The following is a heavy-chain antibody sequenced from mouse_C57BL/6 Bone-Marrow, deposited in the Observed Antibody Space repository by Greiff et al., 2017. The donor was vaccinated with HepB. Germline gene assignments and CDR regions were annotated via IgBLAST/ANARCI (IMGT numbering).Heavy chain of an antibody. V-gene: IGHV5-15*04. D-gene: IGHD3-2*02. CDR3: ARVEERAQATGDMDY. CDR2: ISNLAYSI. Sequence: EVKLVESGGGLVQPGGSLKLSCAASGFTFSDYGMAWVRQAPRKGPEWVAFISNLAYSIYYADTVTGRFTISRENAKNNLYLEMSSLRSEDTAMYYCARVEERAQATGDMDYWGQGTSVTVSS. J-gene: IGHJ4*01. CDR1: GFTFSDYG.